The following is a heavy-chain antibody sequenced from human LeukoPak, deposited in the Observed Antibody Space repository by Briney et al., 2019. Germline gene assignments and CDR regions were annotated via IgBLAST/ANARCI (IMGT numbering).Heavy chain of an antibody. D-gene: IGHD6-13*01. V-gene: IGHV1-69*05. Sequence: ASVKVSCKASGGTFSSYAISWVRQAPGQGLEWMGGIIPIFGTANYAQKFQGRVTITTDESTGTAYMELSSLRSEDTAVYYCARDGPLNGSSSWYGDYYYYYYYMDVWGKGTTVTVSS. CDR1: GGTFSSYA. J-gene: IGHJ6*03. CDR3: ARDGPLNGSSSWYGDYYYYYYYMDV. CDR2: IIPIFGTA.